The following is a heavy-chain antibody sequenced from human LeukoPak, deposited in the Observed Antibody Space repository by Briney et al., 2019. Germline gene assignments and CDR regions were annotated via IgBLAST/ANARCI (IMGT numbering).Heavy chain of an antibody. D-gene: IGHD1-1*01. CDR2: ISGSGGST. J-gene: IGHJ3*02. V-gene: IGHV3-23*01. CDR1: GFTFSSYG. CDR3: ARDMEPDAFDI. Sequence: PGGTLRLSCAASGFTFSSYGMSWVRQAPGKGLEWVSAISGSGGSTYYADSVKGRFTISRDIAKTSLYLQMNSLRAEDTAIYYCARDMEPDAFDIWGQGTMVTVSS.